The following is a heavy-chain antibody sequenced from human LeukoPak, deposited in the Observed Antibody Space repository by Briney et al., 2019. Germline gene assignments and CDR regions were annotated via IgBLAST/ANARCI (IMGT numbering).Heavy chain of an antibody. CDR2: IYTSGST. CDR3: ARDESAGPFYYYMDV. Sequence: SETLSLTCTVSGGSISSYYWSWIRQPAGKGLEWIGRIYTSGSTNYNPSLKSRVTMSVDTSKNQFSLKLSSVTAADTAVYYCARDESAGPFYYYMDVWAKGPRSPSP. CDR1: GGSISSYY. J-gene: IGHJ6*03. V-gene: IGHV4-4*07.